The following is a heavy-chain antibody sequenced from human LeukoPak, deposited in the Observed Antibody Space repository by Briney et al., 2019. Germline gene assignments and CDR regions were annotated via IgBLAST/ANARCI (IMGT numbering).Heavy chain of an antibody. D-gene: IGHD5-18*01. CDR1: GFTFSSNA. CDR2: ISSDESSE. J-gene: IGHJ4*02. Sequence: GGSLRLSCAPSGFTFSSNAMRWVRQAPGKGLGWVAVISSDESSEYYADTVKGRFTISRDNYQNTVYLQIDSLRPEDTAVYYCARDAVSSIKLCNEMDYWGQGTLVTVSS. V-gene: IGHV3-30-3*01. CDR3: ARDAVSSIKLCNEMDY.